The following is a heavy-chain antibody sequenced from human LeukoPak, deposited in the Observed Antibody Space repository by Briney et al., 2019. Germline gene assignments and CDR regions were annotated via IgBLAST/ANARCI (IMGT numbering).Heavy chain of an antibody. V-gene: IGHV4-39*07. D-gene: IGHD2/OR15-2a*01. J-gene: IGHJ6*02. CDR3: ARAHSIASYYYGVDV. CDR1: GGSISSSYSY. CDR2: IYYSGST. Sequence: SETLSLTSTVSGGSISSSYSYWGWIRQPPGKGLEWIGNIYYSGSTYYSPSLTSRVTVSVDTSEDQFSLKLSSVTAADTAVYYCARAHSIASYYYGVDVWGQGTTVTVSS.